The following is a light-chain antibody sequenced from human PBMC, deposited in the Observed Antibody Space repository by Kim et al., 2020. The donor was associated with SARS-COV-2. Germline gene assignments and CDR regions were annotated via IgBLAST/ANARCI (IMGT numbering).Light chain of an antibody. V-gene: IGLV2-14*03. J-gene: IGLJ3*02. CDR1: TDDIGYFDY. CDR2: DVN. CDR3: SSFTRTNVL. Sequence: QSALTQPASVSASPGQSITISCTGTTDDIGYFDYVSWYQQHPGKAPRLIIYDVNSRPSGVSSRFSGSQSGSTASLTISGLQAEDDAHYFCSSFTRTNVLFGGGTKVTVL.